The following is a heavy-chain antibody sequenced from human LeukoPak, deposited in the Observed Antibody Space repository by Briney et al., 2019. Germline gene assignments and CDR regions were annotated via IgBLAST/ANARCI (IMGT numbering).Heavy chain of an antibody. CDR1: GGSISSSSYY. J-gene: IGHJ5*02. CDR3: ARMVGSGWYLDWFDP. CDR2: IYYSGST. Sequence: SETLSLTCTVSGGSISSSSYYWGGIRQPPGKGLEWIGSIYYSGSTYYNPSLKSRVTISVDTSKNQFSLKLSSVTAADTAVYYCARMVGSGWYLDWFDPWGQGTLVTVSS. D-gene: IGHD6-19*01. V-gene: IGHV4-39*01.